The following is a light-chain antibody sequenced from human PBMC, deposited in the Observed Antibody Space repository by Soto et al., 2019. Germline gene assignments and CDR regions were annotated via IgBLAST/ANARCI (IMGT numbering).Light chain of an antibody. CDR1: QRISSRN. CDR2: GAS. CDR3: QQYSDFPYT. J-gene: IGKJ2*01. Sequence: EIVLTQSPGTLSLAPRERATLSCRASQRISSRNFAWYQQKPGQPPRLLIYGASSRATGIPDRFSGSGSVTEFTLTINRLEPEDFAVYYCQQYSDFPYTFGQGTKLEV. V-gene: IGKV3-20*01.